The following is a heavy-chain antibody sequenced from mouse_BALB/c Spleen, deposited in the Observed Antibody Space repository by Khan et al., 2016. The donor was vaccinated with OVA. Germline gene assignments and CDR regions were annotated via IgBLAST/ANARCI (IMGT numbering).Heavy chain of an antibody. CDR3: AREEALYYFDY. Sequence: QVQLKESGAELVRPGASVKLSCKTSGYIFTSYWIHWVKQRSGQGLEWIARIYPGTDNIYYNEKLKDRDTLTADKSSNTAYMQLSSLKSGDSAVYFCAREEALYYFDYWGQGTTLTVSS. V-gene: IGHV1-76*01. J-gene: IGHJ2*01. D-gene: IGHD3-2*02. CDR2: IYPGTDNI. CDR1: GYIFTSYW.